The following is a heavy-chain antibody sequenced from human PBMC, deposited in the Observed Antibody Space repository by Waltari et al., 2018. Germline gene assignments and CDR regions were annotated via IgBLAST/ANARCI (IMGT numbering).Heavy chain of an antibody. J-gene: IGHJ4*02. CDR3: ARIAGIDPDY. V-gene: IGHV1-2*02. CDR2: INPNNGGT. Sequence: QVQLVQSGAEVKKPGASVKVSCKASGYTFSGYSIQWVRQAPGQGLEWMGWINPNNGGTNFAQKFQGRVTMTRDTSVTTAYMELSRLRSDDTAVYYCARIAGIDPDYWGQGTLVTVSS. CDR1: GYTFSGYS. D-gene: IGHD6-13*01.